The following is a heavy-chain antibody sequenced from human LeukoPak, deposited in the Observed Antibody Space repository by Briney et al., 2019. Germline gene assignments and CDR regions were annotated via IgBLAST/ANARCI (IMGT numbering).Heavy chain of an antibody. CDR1: GFTSSSYG. V-gene: IGHV3-30*18. CDR2: ISYDGSNK. J-gene: IGHJ4*02. D-gene: IGHD3-22*01. Sequence: GGSLRLSCAASGFTSSSYGMHWVRQAPGKGLEWVAVISYDGSNKYYADSVKGRFTISRDNSKNTLYLQMNSLRAEDTAVYYCAKDRRYDSSGYVDYWGQGTLVTVSS. CDR3: AKDRRYDSSGYVDY.